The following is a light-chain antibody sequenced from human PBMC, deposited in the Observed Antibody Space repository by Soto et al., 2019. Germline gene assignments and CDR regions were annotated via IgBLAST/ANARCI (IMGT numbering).Light chain of an antibody. CDR2: TNT. J-gene: IGLJ3*02. V-gene: IGLV1-44*01. Sequence: QSVLTQPPSASGTPGQRVTISCSGSSSNIGSHSVNWYQQLPGTAPKLLIYTNTQRPSGVPDRFSGSKSGISASLAISGLQSEDEADYYCAAWDDTLNGGVFGGGTKVTVL. CDR3: AAWDDTLNGGV. CDR1: SSNIGSHS.